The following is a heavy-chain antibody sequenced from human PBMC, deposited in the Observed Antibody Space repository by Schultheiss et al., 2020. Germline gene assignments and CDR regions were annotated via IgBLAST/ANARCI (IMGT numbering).Heavy chain of an antibody. Sequence: GRSLRLSCAASGFTFSSYSMNWVRQAPGKGLEWVSSISSSSSYIYYADSVKGRFTISRDNAKNSLYLQMNSLRAEDTAVYYCARAEYYDFWSGTLSEDYWGQGTLVTVYS. CDR2: ISSSSSYI. J-gene: IGHJ4*02. CDR3: ARAEYYDFWSGTLSEDY. CDR1: GFTFSSYS. V-gene: IGHV3-21*01. D-gene: IGHD3-3*01.